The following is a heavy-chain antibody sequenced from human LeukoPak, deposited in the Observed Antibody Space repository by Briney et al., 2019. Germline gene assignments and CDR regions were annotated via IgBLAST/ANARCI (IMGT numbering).Heavy chain of an antibody. V-gene: IGHV3-49*03. J-gene: IGHJ4*02. CDR3: TREAGDRVDY. D-gene: IGHD4-17*01. CDR1: GFTFVDYA. CDR2: IRMKASGATT. Sequence: GGSLRLSCTASGFTFVDYAMSWFRQAPGKGLEWVGFIRMKASGATTEYAASVKGRFTMSRDDSKNIAFLQMNSLKTEDTAVYYCTREAGDRVDYWGQGTLVTVSS.